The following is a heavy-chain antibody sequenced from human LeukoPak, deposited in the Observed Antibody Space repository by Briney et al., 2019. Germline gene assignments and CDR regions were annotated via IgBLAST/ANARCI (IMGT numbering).Heavy chain of an antibody. D-gene: IGHD6-6*01. CDR3: ARDLDVH. V-gene: IGHV3-30-3*01. J-gene: IGHJ4*02. Sequence: PGESLRLSCAASGFTFTGYAMHWVRQAPGKGLEWVAVISYDGSNKYYADSVKGRFTISRDNSKNTLYLQMNSLRAEDTAVYYCARDLDVHWGQGTLVTVSS. CDR1: GFTFTGYA. CDR2: ISYDGSNK.